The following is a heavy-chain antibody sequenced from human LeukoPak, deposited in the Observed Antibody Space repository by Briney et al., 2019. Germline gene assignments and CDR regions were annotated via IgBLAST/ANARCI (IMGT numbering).Heavy chain of an antibody. J-gene: IGHJ4*02. CDR1: GFTFSSYG. CDR3: AKVGIAVAFDY. CDR2: ISYDGSNK. Sequence: PGRSLRLSCAASGFTFSSYGMHWVRQAPGKGLEGVAVISYDGSNKYYADSVKGRFTISRDNSKNTLYLQMNSLRAEDTAVYYCAKVGIAVAFDYWGQGTLVTVSS. D-gene: IGHD6-19*01. V-gene: IGHV3-30*18.